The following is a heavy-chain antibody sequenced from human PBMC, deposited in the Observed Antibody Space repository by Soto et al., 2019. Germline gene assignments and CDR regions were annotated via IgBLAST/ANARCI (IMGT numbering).Heavy chain of an antibody. D-gene: IGHD3-9*01. CDR3: ARVWYYDILTGKYGPRYYFDY. Sequence: QVQLVQSGAEVKKPGPSVKVSCKASGYTFTSYGISWVRQAPGQGLEWMGWISAYNGNTNYAQKLQGRVTMTTDTSTSTAYMELRSLRSDDTAVYYCARVWYYDILTGKYGPRYYFDYWGQGTLVAVSS. J-gene: IGHJ4*02. CDR2: ISAYNGNT. V-gene: IGHV1-18*01. CDR1: GYTFTSYG.